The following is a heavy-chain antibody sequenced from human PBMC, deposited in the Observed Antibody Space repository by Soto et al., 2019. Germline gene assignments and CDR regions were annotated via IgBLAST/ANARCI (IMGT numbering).Heavy chain of an antibody. CDR2: IDSSSSDI. J-gene: IGHJ6*03. CDR3: ARERPVDVVPTLPTYYYYKCV. CDR1: GLIFSSYS. D-gene: IGHD5-12*01. V-gene: IGHV3-48*01. Sequence: ESGGGLVQPGGSLRLSCAASGLIFSSYSMNWVRQAPGKGLEWVSYIDSSSSDIYYADSVRGRFTISRDNAKKSLFLQMNSLRAEDTAVYYWARERPVDVVPTLPTYYYYKCVWGKGTTVTVSS.